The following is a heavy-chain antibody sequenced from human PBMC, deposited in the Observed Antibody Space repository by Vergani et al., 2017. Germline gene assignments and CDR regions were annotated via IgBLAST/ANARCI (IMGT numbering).Heavy chain of an antibody. CDR1: GYRFTASA. D-gene: IGHD3-10*01. CDR3: ARDPPRGDGPGY. CDR2: INTATGIP. V-gene: IGHV7-4-1*02. Sequence: QVQLVQSGSELKKPGASVKVSCKTSGYRFTASAMNWVRQAPGQGLEWMGWINTATGIPFYAQGFTGRFVFSSDTSSTTAFLEIRGLKTEDTAIYYCARDPPRGDGPGYWGQGTLVTVSS. J-gene: IGHJ4*02.